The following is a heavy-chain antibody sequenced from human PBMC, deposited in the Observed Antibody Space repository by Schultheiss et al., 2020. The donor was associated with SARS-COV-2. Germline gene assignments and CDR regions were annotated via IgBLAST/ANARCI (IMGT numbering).Heavy chain of an antibody. Sequence: GGSLRLSCAASGFTFSTYAMHWVRQAPGKGLEWVVVISYDGSNKYYADSVKGRFTISRDNAKNTLYLQMNSLTTEDTAVYYCARDWPRGTYWFDPWGQGTLVTVSS. V-gene: IGHV3-30*04. D-gene: IGHD1-1*01. CDR1: GFTFSTYA. J-gene: IGHJ5*02. CDR3: ARDWPRGTYWFDP. CDR2: ISYDGSNK.